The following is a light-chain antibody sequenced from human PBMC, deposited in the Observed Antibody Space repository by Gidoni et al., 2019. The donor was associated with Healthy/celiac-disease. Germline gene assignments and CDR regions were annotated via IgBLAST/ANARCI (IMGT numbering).Light chain of an antibody. CDR3: QQYGSSRGT. CDR1: QSVSSSY. CDR2: GAS. Sequence: DIVLTQSPGTLSLSPGERATLSCRASQSVSSSYLAWYQQKPGQAPRLLIYGASSRATGIPDRFSGSGSGTDFTLTISRLEPEDFAVYYCQQYGSSRGTFXXXTKVEIK. J-gene: IGKJ1*01. V-gene: IGKV3-20*01.